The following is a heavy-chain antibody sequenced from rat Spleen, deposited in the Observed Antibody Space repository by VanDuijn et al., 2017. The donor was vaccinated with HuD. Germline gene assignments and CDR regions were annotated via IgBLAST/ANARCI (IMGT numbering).Heavy chain of an antibody. CDR1: GFTFSDYY. Sequence: EVQLVESDGGLVQPRRSLKLSCAASGFTFSDYYMAWVRQAPTKGLEWVATISYDGSSTYYRDSVRGRFTVSRDNAKSTLYLQMDSLRSEDTATYYCTTEFGVRVMDAWGQGASVTVSS. D-gene: IGHD4-3*01. V-gene: IGHV5-20*01. CDR2: ISYDGSST. CDR3: TTEFGVRVMDA. J-gene: IGHJ4*01.